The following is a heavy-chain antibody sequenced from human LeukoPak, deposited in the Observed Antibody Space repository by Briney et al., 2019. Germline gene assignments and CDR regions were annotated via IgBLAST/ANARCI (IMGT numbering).Heavy chain of an antibody. V-gene: IGHV3-7*01. CDR1: GFTFINSW. J-gene: IGHJ4*02. CDR3: ARNFRWLQLDF. CDR2: IKPDGSEK. Sequence: PGGSLRLSCAASGFTFINSWMIWVRQAPGKGLEWVAGIKPDGSEKYYVDSVKGRFTVSRDSAKSSLYLQMNSLRAEDTAVYYCARNFRWLQLDFWGRGTLLTVSS. D-gene: IGHD5-24*01.